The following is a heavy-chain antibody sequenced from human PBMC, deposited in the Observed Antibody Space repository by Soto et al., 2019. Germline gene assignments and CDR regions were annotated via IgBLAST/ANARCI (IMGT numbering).Heavy chain of an antibody. CDR1: GGSVISGSYY. J-gene: IGHJ4*02. Sequence: SETLSLTCTVSGGSVISGSYYWSWIRQSPGRGLEWIGYVYYTGSTNYNPSLKSRVTMSVDTSKQQFSLRLSSVTAADTAVYYCARAGRLGAGAADSWGQGTLVTVSS. CDR2: VYYTGST. CDR3: ARAGRLGAGAADS. D-gene: IGHD6-19*01. V-gene: IGHV4-61*01.